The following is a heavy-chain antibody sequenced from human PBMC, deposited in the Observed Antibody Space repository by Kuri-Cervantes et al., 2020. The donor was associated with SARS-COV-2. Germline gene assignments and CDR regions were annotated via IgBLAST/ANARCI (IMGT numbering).Heavy chain of an antibody. V-gene: IGHV3-49*04. CDR3: TSNDFWSGYSPY. CDR2: IRSKAYGGTT. D-gene: IGHD3-3*01. Sequence: GESLKISCTASGFTFGDYAMSWVRQAPGKGLEWVGFIRSKAYGGTTEYAASVKGRFTISRDDSKSIAYLQMNSLKTEDTAVYYCTSNDFWSGYSPYWGQGTLVTVSS. J-gene: IGHJ4*02. CDR1: GFTFGDYA.